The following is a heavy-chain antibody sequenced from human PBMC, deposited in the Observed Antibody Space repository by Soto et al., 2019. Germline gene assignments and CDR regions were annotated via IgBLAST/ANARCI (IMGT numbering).Heavy chain of an antibody. CDR1: DYTLTSYG. CDR3: AQVYCYSTRCHEIKKWFDP. Sequence: ASVKGSCKASDYTLTSYGIIWVRQAPGQGLEWMGWINAYNGHTNFAQKFQGRVTMTTDTSTNTAYMELRSLRSDDTAVYYCAQVYCYSTRCHEIKKWFDPWGQGHLVTGSS. CDR2: INAYNGHT. J-gene: IGHJ5*02. D-gene: IGHD2-2*01. V-gene: IGHV1-18*04.